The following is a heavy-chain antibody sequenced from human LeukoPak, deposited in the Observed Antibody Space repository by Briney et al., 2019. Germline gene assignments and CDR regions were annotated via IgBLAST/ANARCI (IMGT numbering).Heavy chain of an antibody. CDR3: ATGPTLDGFDY. J-gene: IGHJ4*02. D-gene: IGHD5-24*01. V-gene: IGHV1-24*01. CDR1: EYTLTELS. Sequence: ASVKVSCKVSEYTLTELSMHWVRQSPGKGLEWMGGVDPEDGETIYAQKFQGRVTMTEDTSTDTAYMELSSLRSEDTAVYYCATGPTLDGFDYWGQGTLVTVSS. CDR2: VDPEDGET.